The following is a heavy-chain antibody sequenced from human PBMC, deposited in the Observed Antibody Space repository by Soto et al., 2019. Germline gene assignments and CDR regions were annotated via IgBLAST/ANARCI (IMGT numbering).Heavy chain of an antibody. V-gene: IGHV3-23*01. CDR2: ISGSGGST. CDR3: ARQPFGYSSSSYYYYYMDV. D-gene: IGHD6-6*01. CDR1: GFPLSDYA. Sequence: GGSLRLSCAASGFPLSDYAMSWVRQAPGKGLDWVSFISGSGGSTYYADSVRGRFTISRDNSKNTLYLQMNSLRAEDTAVYYCARQPFGYSSSSYYYYYMDVWGKGTTVTVSS. J-gene: IGHJ6*03.